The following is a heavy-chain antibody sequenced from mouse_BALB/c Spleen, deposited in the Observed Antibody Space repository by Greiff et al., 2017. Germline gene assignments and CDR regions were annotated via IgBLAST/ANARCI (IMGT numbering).Heavy chain of an antibody. CDR1: GYTFTSYW. D-gene: IGHD1-1*01. CDR3: ARGDYGSSYLY. Sequence: QVQLQQSGAELAKPGASVKMSCKASGYTFTSYWMHWVKQRPGQGLEWIGYINPSTGYTEYNQKFKDKATLTADKSSSTAYMQLSSLTSEDSAVYYCARGDYGSSYLYWGQGTTLTVSS. CDR2: INPSTGYT. J-gene: IGHJ2*01. V-gene: IGHV1-7*01.